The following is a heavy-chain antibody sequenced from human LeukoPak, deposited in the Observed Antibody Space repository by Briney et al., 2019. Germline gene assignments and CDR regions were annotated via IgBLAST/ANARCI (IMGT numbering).Heavy chain of an antibody. Sequence: ASVKVSCKASGYTFTSYDINWVRQATGQGLEWMGWMNPNSGNTGYAQKFQGRVTMTRNTSISTAYMELSCLRSEDTAVYYCARADSSSWTSYYYYGMDVWGQGTTVTVSS. CDR2: MNPNSGNT. CDR3: ARADSSSWTSYYYYGMDV. J-gene: IGHJ6*02. V-gene: IGHV1-8*01. D-gene: IGHD6-13*01. CDR1: GYTFTSYD.